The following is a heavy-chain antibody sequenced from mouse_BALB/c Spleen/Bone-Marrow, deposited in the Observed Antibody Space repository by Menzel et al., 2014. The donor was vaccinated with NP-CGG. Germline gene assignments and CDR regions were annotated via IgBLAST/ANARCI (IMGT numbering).Heavy chain of an antibody. Sequence: QVQLQQSGAELVKPGASVKLSCKASGYTFTSYYMYWVKQRPGQGLEWIGWINPSNGGTNFNEKFKSKATLTVDKSSSTAYMQLSSMTSEDSAVYYCTRYGYDPRYAMDYWGQGTSVTVSS. J-gene: IGHJ4*01. CDR1: GYTFTSYY. CDR3: TRYGYDPRYAMDY. CDR2: INPSNGGT. D-gene: IGHD2-3*01. V-gene: IGHV1S81*02.